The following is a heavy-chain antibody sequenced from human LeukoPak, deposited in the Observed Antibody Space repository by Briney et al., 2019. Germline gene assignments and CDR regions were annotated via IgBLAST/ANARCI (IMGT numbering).Heavy chain of an antibody. CDR3: AKARMITFGGVIVRDYFDY. J-gene: IGHJ4*02. V-gene: IGHV3-48*01. CDR2: ISSSSSTI. CDR1: GFTFSSYS. Sequence: GGSLRLSCAASGFTFSSYSMNWVRQAPGKGLEWVSYISSSSSTIYYADSVKSRFTISRDNSKNTLYLQMNSLRAEDTAVYYCAKARMITFGGVIVRDYFDYWGQGTLVTVSS. D-gene: IGHD3-16*02.